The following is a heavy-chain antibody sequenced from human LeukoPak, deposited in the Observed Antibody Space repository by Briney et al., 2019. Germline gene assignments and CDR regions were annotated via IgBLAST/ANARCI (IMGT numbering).Heavy chain of an antibody. CDR2: ISGSGGGT. Sequence: GGSLRLSCAASGFTFSSYAMSWVRQAPGKGLEWVSAISGSGGGTYYADSVKGQFTISRDNSKNTLYLQMNSLRAEDTAVYYCAKGFPYYYYGMDVWGQGTTVTVSS. D-gene: IGHD3-10*01. J-gene: IGHJ6*02. CDR1: GFTFSSYA. CDR3: AKGFPYYYYGMDV. V-gene: IGHV3-23*01.